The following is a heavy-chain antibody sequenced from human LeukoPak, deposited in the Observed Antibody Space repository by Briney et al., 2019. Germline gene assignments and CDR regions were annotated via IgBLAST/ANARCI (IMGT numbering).Heavy chain of an antibody. J-gene: IGHJ4*02. D-gene: IGHD3-3*01. CDR1: GDSISSGGHY. CDR3: ARWDLNYEGGLDS. CDR2: IYYSGTT. Sequence: SETLSLTCNVSGDSISSGGHYWSWIRQHPGEGLEWIGYIYYSGTTDYNPSLKSRVTISVDRSKNHISLGLTSVTAADTAVYFCARWDLNYEGGLDSWGQGILVTVSS. V-gene: IGHV4-31*03.